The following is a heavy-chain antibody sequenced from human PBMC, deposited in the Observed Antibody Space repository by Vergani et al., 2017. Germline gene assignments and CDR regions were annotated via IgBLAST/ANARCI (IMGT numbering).Heavy chain of an antibody. CDR1: GYTFTSYG. V-gene: IGHV1-18*01. CDR3: AREMGAGYSSGWYFVSADAFDI. CDR2: ISAYNGNT. J-gene: IGHJ3*02. Sequence: QVQLVQSGAEVKKPGASVKVSCKASGYTFTSYGISWVRQAPGQGLAWMGWISAYNGNTNYAQKLQGRFTMTTDTSTSTAYMELRRLRSDDTAVYYFAREMGAGYSSGWYFVSADAFDIWGQGTMGTVSS. D-gene: IGHD6-19*01.